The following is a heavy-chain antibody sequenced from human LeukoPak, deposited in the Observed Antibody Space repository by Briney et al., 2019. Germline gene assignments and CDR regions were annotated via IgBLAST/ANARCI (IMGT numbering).Heavy chain of an antibody. CDR3: ARVGSSRYDY. Sequence: GGSLRLSCAASGFTFSNYAMLWVRQAPGKGLEYVSAVTSNGGNTYYANSVKGRFTISRDNSRNTLYLQMGSLRPEDMAVYYCARVGSSRYDYWGQGTLVTVSS. CDR2: VTSNGGNT. CDR1: GFTFSNYA. D-gene: IGHD6-13*01. J-gene: IGHJ4*02. V-gene: IGHV3-64*01.